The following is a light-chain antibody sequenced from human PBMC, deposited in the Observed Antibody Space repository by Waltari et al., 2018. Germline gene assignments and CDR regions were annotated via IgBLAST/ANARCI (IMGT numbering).Light chain of an antibody. CDR1: QSVRTY. CDR2: DAS. CDR3: QERSNWPGGA. V-gene: IGKV3-11*01. J-gene: IGKJ4*01. Sequence: EIVLTQSPATLSLSSGERATLSCRASQSVRTYLAWYQHRPGQAPRLLIYDASNRATDIPARFSGSGSGTDFTLTISSLQPEDFAVYYCQERSNWPGGAFGGGTKVEI.